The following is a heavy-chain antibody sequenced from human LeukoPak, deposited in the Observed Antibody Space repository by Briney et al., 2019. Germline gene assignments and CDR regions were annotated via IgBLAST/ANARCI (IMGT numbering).Heavy chain of an antibody. V-gene: IGHV1-69*13. Sequence: ASVKVSCKASGGTFSTYAISWVRQAPGQGLEWMGGIIPMFGTANYAQKFQGRVTITADESTNTAHMKLSSLRSEDTAVYYCARDPCSTSCYRGGYYYYYMDVWGKGTTVTVSS. J-gene: IGHJ6*03. CDR1: GGTFSTYA. CDR2: IIPMFGTA. D-gene: IGHD2-2*02. CDR3: ARDPCSTSCYRGGYYYYYMDV.